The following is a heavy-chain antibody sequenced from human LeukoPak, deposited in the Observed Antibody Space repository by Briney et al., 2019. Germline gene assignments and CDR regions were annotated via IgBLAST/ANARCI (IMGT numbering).Heavy chain of an antibody. CDR2: ISWNSGDV. Sequence: GGSLRLSCAASGFTFDDYAMHWVRQAPGKGLEWVSGISWNSGDVGYADSVKGRFTISRDNAKSSLYLQMNSLRAEDTALYYCTKDPNSNSWSYFDYWGQGTLVTVSS. V-gene: IGHV3-9*01. CDR1: GFTFDDYA. D-gene: IGHD6-13*01. CDR3: TKDPNSNSWSYFDY. J-gene: IGHJ4*02.